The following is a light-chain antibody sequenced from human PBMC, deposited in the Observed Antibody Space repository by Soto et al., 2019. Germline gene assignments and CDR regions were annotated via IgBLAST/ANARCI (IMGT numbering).Light chain of an antibody. J-gene: IGKJ4*01. Sequence: EIVLTQSPGTLSFSPGERATLSCRASQSVSLNYLAWYQQKPGQAPRLLIYGASSRATGIPDRFSGSGSGTDFTLTIRGLEPEDFALYYCQQYGNSLLIFGGGTKVEI. CDR2: GAS. V-gene: IGKV3-20*01. CDR3: QQYGNSLLI. CDR1: QSVSLNY.